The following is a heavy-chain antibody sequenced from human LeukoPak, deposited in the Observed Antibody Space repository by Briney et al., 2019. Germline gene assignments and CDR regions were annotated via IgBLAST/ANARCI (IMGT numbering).Heavy chain of an antibody. D-gene: IGHD6-13*01. CDR2: IYPCYSDT. V-gene: IGHV5-51*01. CDR3: ARRSSSWYYFDF. Sequence: GAPLQISCEGSGFNCNSYWIGGGRQVAGKGGERMLIIYPCYSDTTYTPSFQGQLTISADKSISTAHLQWSSLKASHTAMYYCARRSSSWYYFDFWGQGTLVTVSS. J-gene: IGHJ4*02. CDR1: GFNCNSYW.